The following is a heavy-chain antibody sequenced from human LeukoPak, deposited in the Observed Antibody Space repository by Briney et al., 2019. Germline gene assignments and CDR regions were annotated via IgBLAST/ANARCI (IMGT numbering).Heavy chain of an antibody. D-gene: IGHD6-19*01. Sequence: PSETLSLTCTVSGGSISSYYWSWIRQPPGKGLEWIGYIYYSGSTNYNPSLKSRVTISVDTSKNQFSLKLSFVTAADTAVYYCARALLDGAGSVDYWGQGTLVTVSS. V-gene: IGHV4-59*01. CDR2: IYYSGST. CDR3: ARALLDGAGSVDY. J-gene: IGHJ4*02. CDR1: GGSISSYY.